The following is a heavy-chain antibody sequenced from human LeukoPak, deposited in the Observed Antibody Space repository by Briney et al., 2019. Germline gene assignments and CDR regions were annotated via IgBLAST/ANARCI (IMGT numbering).Heavy chain of an antibody. D-gene: IGHD2-15*01. V-gene: IGHV3-30-3*01. CDR2: ISYDGSNK. Sequence: PGGSLRLSCAASGFTFSSYAMHWVRQAPGKGLEWVAVISYDGSNKYCADSVKGRFTISRDNSKNTLYLQMNSLRAEDTAVYYCARDPELIVVVVAATLDYWGQGTLVTVSS. CDR3: ARDPELIVVVVAATLDY. J-gene: IGHJ4*02. CDR1: GFTFSSYA.